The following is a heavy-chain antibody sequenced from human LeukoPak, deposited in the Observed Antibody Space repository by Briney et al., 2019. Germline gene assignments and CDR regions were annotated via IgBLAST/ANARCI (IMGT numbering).Heavy chain of an antibody. V-gene: IGHV4-59*01. Sequence: SETLSLTCTVSGGSISSYYWSWIRQPPGKGLGWIGYIYYSGSTNYNPSLKSRVTISVDTSKNQFSLKLSSVPAADTAVYYCARHKLSIVGATDAFDIWGQGTMVTVSS. CDR3: ARHKLSIVGATDAFDI. CDR1: GGSISSYY. D-gene: IGHD1-26*01. CDR2: IYYSGST. J-gene: IGHJ3*02.